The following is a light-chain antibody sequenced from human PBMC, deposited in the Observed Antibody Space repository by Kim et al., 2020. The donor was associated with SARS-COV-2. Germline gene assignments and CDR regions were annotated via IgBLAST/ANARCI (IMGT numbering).Light chain of an antibody. CDR3: QQYYSTLALT. J-gene: IGKJ4*01. CDR1: QSVLYSSNNKNY. V-gene: IGKV4-1*01. Sequence: DIVMTQSPDSLAVSLGERATINCKSSQSVLYSSNNKNYLAWYQQKPGQPPKLLIYWASTRESGVPDRFSGSGSGTDFTLIISSLQAEDVVVYYCQQYYSTLALTFGGGTKVEIK. CDR2: WAS.